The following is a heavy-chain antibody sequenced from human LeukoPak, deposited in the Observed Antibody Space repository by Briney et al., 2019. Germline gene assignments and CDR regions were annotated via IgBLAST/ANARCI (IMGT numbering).Heavy chain of an antibody. Sequence: PSETLSLTCTVSGVSISSYYWSWIRQPPGKGLEWIGYIYYSGSTNYNPSLKSRVTISVDTSKNQFSLKLSSVTAADTAVYYCARVSYYFDYWGQGTLVTVSS. V-gene: IGHV4-59*01. J-gene: IGHJ4*02. CDR3: ARVSYYFDY. CDR1: GVSISSYY. CDR2: IYYSGST.